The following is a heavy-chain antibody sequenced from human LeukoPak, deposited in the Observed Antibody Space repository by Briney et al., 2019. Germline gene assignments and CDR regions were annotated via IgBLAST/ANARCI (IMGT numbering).Heavy chain of an antibody. J-gene: IGHJ4*02. D-gene: IGHD6-19*01. CDR2: IKSDGSAT. CDR3: ARSNSSGWYYFDY. CDR1: GFTFSSYW. Sequence: GGSLRLSCAASGFTFSSYWMHWVRQAPGKGRVWVSRIKSDGSATSNADSVKGRFTISRDNAKNTLYLHMNSLRAEDTAVYYCARSNSSGWYYFDYWGQGTLVTVSS. V-gene: IGHV3-74*01.